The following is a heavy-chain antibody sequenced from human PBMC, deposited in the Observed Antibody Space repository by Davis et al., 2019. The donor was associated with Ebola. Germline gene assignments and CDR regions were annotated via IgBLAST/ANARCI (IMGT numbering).Heavy chain of an antibody. D-gene: IGHD7-27*01. J-gene: IGHJ4*02. Sequence: ASVKVSCKASGYTFTTYGITWVRQAPGQGLEWMGWISAYNGNTNYAQKFQGRVTMTRDTSTSTVYMELSSLRSEDTAVYYCASSVGMWANYWGQGTLVTVSS. CDR2: ISAYNGNT. V-gene: IGHV1-18*01. CDR1: GYTFTTYG. CDR3: ASSVGMWANY.